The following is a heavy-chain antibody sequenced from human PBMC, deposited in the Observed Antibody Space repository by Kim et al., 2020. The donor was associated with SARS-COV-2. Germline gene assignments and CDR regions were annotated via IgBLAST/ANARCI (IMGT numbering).Heavy chain of an antibody. D-gene: IGHD7-27*01. J-gene: IGHJ4*02. CDR1: GYTFTSYD. V-gene: IGHV1-8*01. CDR2: MNPNSGNT. CDR3: ARGETNWGSEADY. Sequence: ASVKVSCKASGYTFTSYDINWVRQATGQGLECMGWMNPNSGNTGYAQKFQGRVTMTRNTSISTAYMELSSLRSEDTAVYYCARGETNWGSEADYWGQGTLVTVSS.